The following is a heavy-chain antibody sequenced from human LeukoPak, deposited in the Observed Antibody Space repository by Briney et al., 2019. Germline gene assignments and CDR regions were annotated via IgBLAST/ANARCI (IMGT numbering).Heavy chain of an antibody. V-gene: IGHV6-1*01. Sequence: SQTLSLTCAIAGDSVSNNGASWNWIRQSPSRGFEWLGRTYYRSKWFYDYAVSVKSRITINPDTSKNQFSLHLKSVTPEDTAMYYWARDPPNDQSLDLWGQGTLVSVSS. CDR3: ARDPPNDQSLDL. J-gene: IGHJ4*02. CDR1: GDSVSNNGAS. D-gene: IGHD1-1*01. CDR2: TYYRSKWFY.